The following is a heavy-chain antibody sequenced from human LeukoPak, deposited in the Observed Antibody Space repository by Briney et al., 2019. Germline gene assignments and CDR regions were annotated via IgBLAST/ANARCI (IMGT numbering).Heavy chain of an antibody. Sequence: GESLKISCQGFGYSFISYWIGWVRQMPGKGTEWMGVIYPGDSRIRYNPSFQGQVTISVDKSISTAYLQWVSLKASDTAMYYCACRDLTSTWSFPWGQGTLVTVSS. CDR1: GYSFISYW. J-gene: IGHJ5*02. V-gene: IGHV5-51*01. CDR3: ACRDLTSTWSFP. D-gene: IGHD6-13*01. CDR2: IYPGDSRI.